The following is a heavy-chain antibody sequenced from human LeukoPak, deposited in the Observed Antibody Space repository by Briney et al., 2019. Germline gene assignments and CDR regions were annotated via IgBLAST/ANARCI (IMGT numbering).Heavy chain of an antibody. CDR3: ASGWPCSSTNYYYYWYKDV. V-gene: IGHV3-48*04. D-gene: IGHD2-2*01. CDR2: ISGSSNTI. CDR1: GFTFSTYA. J-gene: IGHJ6*03. Sequence: GGSLRLSCAASGFTFSTYAMNWVRQAPGKGLEWLSYISGSSNTIYYADSVKGRFTVSRDNAKNSLHLQMNSLRTEDTAVYFCASGWPCSSTNYYYYWYKDVWGKRTTVTLFS.